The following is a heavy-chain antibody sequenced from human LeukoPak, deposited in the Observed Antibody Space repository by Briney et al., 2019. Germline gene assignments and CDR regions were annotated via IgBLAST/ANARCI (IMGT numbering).Heavy chain of an antibody. CDR3: ARESGYNPEPVAFDI. V-gene: IGHV3-33*01. CDR2: IWYDGSNK. D-gene: IGHD5-24*01. J-gene: IGHJ3*02. Sequence: EKSLRLSCTASGFTFSDYVMHWVRQPPGKGLEWVAIIWYDGSNKKYEDSVKGRFTISRDNSKNTLYLQMNNLRAEDTALYYCARESGYNPEPVAFDIWGQGTTVTVSS. CDR1: GFTFSDYV.